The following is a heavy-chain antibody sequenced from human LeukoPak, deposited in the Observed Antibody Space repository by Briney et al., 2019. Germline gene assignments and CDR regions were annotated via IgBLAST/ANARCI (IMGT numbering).Heavy chain of an antibody. J-gene: IGHJ5*02. Sequence: ASVRVSCKASGYTFNNYGISWVRQAPGQGLEWVGWVSSYNGDTNYAQRFQGRVTMSTDTSTSTAYTELRSLRFDDTAIYYCAKDWNILTGRNCFDPWGQGTLVTVSS. CDR3: AKDWNILTGRNCFDP. CDR2: VSSYNGDT. D-gene: IGHD3-9*01. V-gene: IGHV1-18*01. CDR1: GYTFNNYG.